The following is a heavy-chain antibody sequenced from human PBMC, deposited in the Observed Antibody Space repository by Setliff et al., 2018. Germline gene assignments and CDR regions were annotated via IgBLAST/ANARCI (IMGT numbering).Heavy chain of an antibody. D-gene: IGHD6-13*01. CDR1: GDSFSGYF. Sequence: ASETLSLTCAVYGDSFSGYFWTWIRQPPGKGLEWIGDIDQSGSTNYNPSLKSRLTISVDTSKNQISLSLSSVTAAETAVYYCAGGAFGSRWYVRPWFDPWGQGTLVTVSS. CDR2: IDQSGST. V-gene: IGHV4-34*01. CDR3: AGGAFGSRWYVRPWFDP. J-gene: IGHJ5*02.